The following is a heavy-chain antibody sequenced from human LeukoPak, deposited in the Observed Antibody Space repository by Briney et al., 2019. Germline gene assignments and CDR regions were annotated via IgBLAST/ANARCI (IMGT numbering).Heavy chain of an antibody. D-gene: IGHD6-19*01. CDR3: AKGNQWLLRGGAHFDF. Sequence: PGGSLRLSCAASGFTFSYHWMSWVCQAPGKGLEWVSSISGSGGNTYYADSVKGRVSISRDYSKNTLYLQMNSLRAEDTAVYYCAKGNQWLLRGGAHFDFWGQGTLVTVSS. CDR2: ISGSGGNT. J-gene: IGHJ4*02. CDR1: GFTFSYHW. V-gene: IGHV3-23*01.